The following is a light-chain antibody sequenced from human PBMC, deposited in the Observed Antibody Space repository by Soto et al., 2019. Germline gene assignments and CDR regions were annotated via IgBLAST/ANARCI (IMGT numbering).Light chain of an antibody. CDR1: SSDVGYYNY. CDR3: SSYTSSSTYA. CDR2: EVS. V-gene: IGLV2-14*01. J-gene: IGLJ1*01. Sequence: QSVLTQPASVSGSPGQSITISCTGTSSDVGYYNYVSWHQQHPGKAPKLMIYEVSNRPSGVSNRFSGSKSGNTASLTISGLQAEDEADYYCSSYTSSSTYAFGTGTKVTVL.